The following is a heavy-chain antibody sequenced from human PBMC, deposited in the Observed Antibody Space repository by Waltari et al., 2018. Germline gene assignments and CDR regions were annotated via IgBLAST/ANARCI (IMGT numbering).Heavy chain of an antibody. CDR2: IRHPGST. CDR3: TRGGNYDFWSHRPFVDP. J-gene: IGHJ5*02. Sequence: QVQLQQWGAGLLGPSETLSPTCAVYGASFSDYYWGWVRQPPGKGLEWIGQIRHPGSTNYNPSLKSRVTISIDTPRSQFSLRLSSVTAADTALYFCTRGGNYDFWSHRPFVDPWGQGTLVTVSS. D-gene: IGHD3-3*01. CDR1: GASFSDYY. V-gene: IGHV4-34*01.